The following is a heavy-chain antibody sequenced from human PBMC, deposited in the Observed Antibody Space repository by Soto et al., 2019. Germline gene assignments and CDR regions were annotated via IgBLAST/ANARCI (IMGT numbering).Heavy chain of an antibody. CDR2: IWSDGNNR. Sequence: GSLRLSCAASGFMFSNHGMHWVRQAPGKGLEWVAVIWSDGNNRYYADSVKGRFTISRDNSKNTLYLQMNSLRTEDTAVYYCARALDFWSAYFDYWGQGSLVTVSS. CDR3: ARALDFWSAYFDY. D-gene: IGHD3-3*01. V-gene: IGHV3-33*01. J-gene: IGHJ4*02. CDR1: GFMFSNHG.